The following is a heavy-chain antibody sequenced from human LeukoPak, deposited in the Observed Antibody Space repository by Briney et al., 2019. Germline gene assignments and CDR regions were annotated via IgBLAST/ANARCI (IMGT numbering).Heavy chain of an antibody. CDR2: ISPAGSDK. V-gene: IGHV3-7*01. Sequence: PGGSLRLSCVASGFTFSTYWMNWVRQAPGKGLERVGTISPAGSDKYYVDSVKGRFTISRDNAKTSLYLQINSLRADDTALYFCARGIVVVVGASDHFDYWGQGTLITVSS. J-gene: IGHJ4*02. CDR1: GFTFSTYW. CDR3: ARGIVVVVGASDHFDY. D-gene: IGHD2-15*01.